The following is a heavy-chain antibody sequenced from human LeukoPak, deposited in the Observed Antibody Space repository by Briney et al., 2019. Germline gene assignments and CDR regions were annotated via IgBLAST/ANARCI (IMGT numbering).Heavy chain of an antibody. Sequence: SETLSLTCTVSGGSISSYYWSWIRQPAGKGLEWIGRIYTSGSTNYNPSLKSRVTMSVDTSKNQFSLKLSSVTAADTAVYYCAKDIVVVPAENYYGTDVWGQGTTVTVSS. J-gene: IGHJ6*02. D-gene: IGHD2-2*01. V-gene: IGHV4-4*07. CDR1: GGSISSYY. CDR2: IYTSGST. CDR3: AKDIVVVPAENYYGTDV.